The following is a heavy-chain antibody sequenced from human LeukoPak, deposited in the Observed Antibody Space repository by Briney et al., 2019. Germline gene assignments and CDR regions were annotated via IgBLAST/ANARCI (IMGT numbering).Heavy chain of an antibody. Sequence: ASVKVSCKASGYTFTGYYMHWVRQAPGQGLEWMGWINPNSGGTNYAQKFQGRVTMTRDTSISTAYMELSRLRSDDTAVYYCARVETATTRGPHYWGQGTLVTVSS. CDR1: GYTFTGYY. J-gene: IGHJ4*02. V-gene: IGHV1-2*02. CDR2: INPNSGGT. D-gene: IGHD5-24*01. CDR3: ARVETATTRGPHY.